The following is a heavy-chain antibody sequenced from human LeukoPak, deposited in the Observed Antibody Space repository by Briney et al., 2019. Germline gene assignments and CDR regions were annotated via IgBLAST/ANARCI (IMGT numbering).Heavy chain of an antibody. Sequence: SETLSLTCAVYGGSFSGYYWSWIRQPPGKGLEWIGEINQSGSTNYNPSLKSRVTISVDTSKNQFSLKLSSVTAADTAVYYCARAVTDTAMATYFDYWGQGTLVTVSS. J-gene: IGHJ4*02. CDR1: GGSFSGYY. CDR2: INQSGST. V-gene: IGHV4-34*01. D-gene: IGHD5-18*01. CDR3: ARAVTDTAMATYFDY.